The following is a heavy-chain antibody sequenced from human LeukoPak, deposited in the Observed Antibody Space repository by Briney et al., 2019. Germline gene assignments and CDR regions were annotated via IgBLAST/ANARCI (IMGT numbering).Heavy chain of an antibody. CDR2: ISGSGGST. J-gene: IGHJ4*02. V-gene: IGHV3-23*01. CDR3: AKGTTYYDILTGYGYPYYFDY. D-gene: IGHD3-9*01. CDR1: GFTFSSYA. Sequence: PGGSLRLSCAASGFTFSSYAMSWVRQAPGKGLEWVSAISGSGGSTYYADSVKGRFTISRDNSKNTLYLQMNSLRAEDTAIYYCAKGTTYYDILTGYGYPYYFDYWGQGTLVTVSS.